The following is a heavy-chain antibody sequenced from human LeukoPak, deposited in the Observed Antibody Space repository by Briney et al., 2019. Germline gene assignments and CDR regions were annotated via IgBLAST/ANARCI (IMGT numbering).Heavy chain of an antibody. J-gene: IGHJ6*02. V-gene: IGHV3-7*01. CDR1: GFSFSSFW. D-gene: IGHD2-2*01. Sequence: GGSLRLSCAASGFSFSSFWMSWVRQAPGKGPEWVAHIKENGNEQYYADSVKGRFTISRDNAQKSLWLQMNSLRVEDTAVYYCARDLIVVVPAAHYYYYGMGVWGQGTTVTVSS. CDR2: IKENGNEQ. CDR3: ARDLIVVVPAAHYYYYGMGV.